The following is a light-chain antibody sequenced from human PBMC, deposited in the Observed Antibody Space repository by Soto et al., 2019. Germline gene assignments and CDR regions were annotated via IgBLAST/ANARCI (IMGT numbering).Light chain of an antibody. V-gene: IGKV3-11*01. J-gene: IGKJ5*01. CDR1: QSVYSS. CDR2: DAS. CDR3: QQRSNWPIT. Sequence: EMVLTQSPATLSLSPGERATLSCRASQSVYSSLAWYQQKPGQAPSLLIYDASNRATGIPARFRGSGSGTDFTLTISSLEPEDFAVYYCQQRSNWPITFGQGTRLEIK.